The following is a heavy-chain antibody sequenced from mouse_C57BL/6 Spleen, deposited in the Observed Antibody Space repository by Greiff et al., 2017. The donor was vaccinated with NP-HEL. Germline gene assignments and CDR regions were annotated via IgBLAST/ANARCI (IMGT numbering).Heavy chain of an antibody. V-gene: IGHV1-26*01. Sequence: EVQLQQSGPELVKPGASVKISCKASGYTFTDYYMNWVKQSHGKSLEWIGDINPNNGGTSYNQKFKGKATLTVDKSSSTAYMELRSLTSEDSAVYYCARKKVGVLNWYFDVWGTGTTVTVSS. CDR1: GYTFTDYY. CDR2: INPNNGGT. CDR3: ARKKVGVLNWYFDV. J-gene: IGHJ1*03.